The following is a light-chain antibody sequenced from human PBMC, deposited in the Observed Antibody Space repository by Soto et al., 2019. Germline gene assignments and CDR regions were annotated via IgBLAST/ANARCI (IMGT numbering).Light chain of an antibody. V-gene: IGLV2-8*01. Sequence: QSALAQPPSASGSPGQSVTISCTGTSSDVGAYNYVSWYQQHPGKAPKLIIYDVSQRPSGVPDRFSGSKSGNTASLTVSGIQAEDEAVYYCNSFAGSAHVVFGGGTKLTVL. J-gene: IGLJ2*01. CDR1: SSDVGAYNY. CDR3: NSFAGSAHVV. CDR2: DVS.